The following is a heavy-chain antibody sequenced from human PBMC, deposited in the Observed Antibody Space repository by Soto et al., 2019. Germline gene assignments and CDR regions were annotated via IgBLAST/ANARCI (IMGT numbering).Heavy chain of an antibody. CDR3: ANSPTEGGY. Sequence: EVQLVESGGGLVQPGGSLRLSCAASGFSFSSNWMHWVRQAPGKGLVWVSRINPDGSATTYADSVKGRFTISRDNAKNTLDIQMNSLKAEDAAVYYCANSPTEGGYLGQGILVTVSS. D-gene: IGHD4-4*01. V-gene: IGHV3-74*01. CDR1: GFSFSSNW. CDR2: INPDGSAT. J-gene: IGHJ4*02.